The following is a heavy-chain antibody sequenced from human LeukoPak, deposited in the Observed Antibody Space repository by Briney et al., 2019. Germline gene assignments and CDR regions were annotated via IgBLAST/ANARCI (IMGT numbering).Heavy chain of an antibody. Sequence: SSETLSLTCTVSGGSISSAGYYWSWIRQHPGKGLEWIGYIYYNGQTYYNPSLKSRLTLSADTSDNQFSLKVTSVTAADTAVYYCARGEEYVYYFDYWGQGSLVTVSS. CDR1: GGSISSAGYY. J-gene: IGHJ4*02. CDR3: ARGEEYVYYFDY. D-gene: IGHD2-2*01. V-gene: IGHV4-31*03. CDR2: IYYNGQT.